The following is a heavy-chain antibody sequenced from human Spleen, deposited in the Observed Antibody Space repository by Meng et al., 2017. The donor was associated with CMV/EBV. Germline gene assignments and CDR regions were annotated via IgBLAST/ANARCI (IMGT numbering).Heavy chain of an antibody. D-gene: IGHD1-7*01. J-gene: IGHJ4*02. Sequence: QLQLQESGPGMVKPSETLSLTCTSSGGSITSTSSYWGWVRQPPGKGLEWIGSIYYRGSTNYNPSLKSRVTISVDTSKNQFSLKLSSVTAADTAVYYCARGRINWNYGIDYWGQGTLVTVSS. CDR1: GGSITSTSSY. V-gene: IGHV4-39*07. CDR3: ARGRINWNYGIDY. CDR2: IYYRGST.